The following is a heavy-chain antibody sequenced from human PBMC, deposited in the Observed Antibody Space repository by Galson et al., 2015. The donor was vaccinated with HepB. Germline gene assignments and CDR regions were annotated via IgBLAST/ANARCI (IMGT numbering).Heavy chain of an antibody. CDR2: IDWDDDK. V-gene: IGHV2-70*04. CDR1: GFSLSTTEMR. CDR3: ARSGYSSGWYPWDFDR. Sequence: PALVKPTQTLTLTCTFSGFSLSTTEMRVSWIRQPPGKALEWLARIDWDDDKFYSTSLKTRLTISKDTSKNQVVLTMTNMDPVDTATYYCARSGYSSGWYPWDFDRWGRGTLVTVSS. D-gene: IGHD6-19*01. J-gene: IGHJ2*01.